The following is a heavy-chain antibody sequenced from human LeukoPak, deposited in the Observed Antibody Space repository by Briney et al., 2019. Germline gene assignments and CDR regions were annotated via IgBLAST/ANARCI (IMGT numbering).Heavy chain of an antibody. Sequence: SETLSLTCAVYGGSFSGYYWSWIRQPPGKGLEWIGEINHSGSTNYNPSLKSRVTISVDTSKNQFSLKLSSVTAADTAVYYCARAQGRYYYYYMDGWGKGTTVTASS. J-gene: IGHJ6*03. CDR1: GGSFSGYY. V-gene: IGHV4-34*01. CDR3: ARAQGRYYYYYMDG. CDR2: INHSGST.